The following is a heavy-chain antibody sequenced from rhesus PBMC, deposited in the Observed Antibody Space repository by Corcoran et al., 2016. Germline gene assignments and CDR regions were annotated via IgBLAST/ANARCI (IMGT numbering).Heavy chain of an antibody. Sequence: QVQLQESGLGLVKPSETLSLTCAVSGGSFSRYWWRWVRQPPGKGQEWIGGINGNSGSTNYNPSLKSRITLSNDASKEQFSLRLSSVTAADTAVYYCASVLRGLSYFDYWGQGVLVTVSS. CDR1: GGSFSRYW. V-gene: IGHV4-80*01. J-gene: IGHJ4*01. CDR3: ASVLRGLSYFDY. CDR2: INGNSGST.